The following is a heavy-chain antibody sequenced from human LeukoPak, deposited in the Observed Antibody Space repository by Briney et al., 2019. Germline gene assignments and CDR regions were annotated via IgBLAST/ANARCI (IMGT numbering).Heavy chain of an antibody. Sequence: ASVKVSCKASGYTFTSYYIYWVRQAPGQGLEWMGIINPSRGSTNYAQRFQGRVTMTRDMSTSTAYMELSSLRSEDTAVYYCARFLRRYFDWLLGPDAFDIWGQGTMVTVSS. CDR1: GYTFTSYY. D-gene: IGHD3-9*01. V-gene: IGHV1-46*01. CDR2: INPSRGST. CDR3: ARFLRRYFDWLLGPDAFDI. J-gene: IGHJ3*02.